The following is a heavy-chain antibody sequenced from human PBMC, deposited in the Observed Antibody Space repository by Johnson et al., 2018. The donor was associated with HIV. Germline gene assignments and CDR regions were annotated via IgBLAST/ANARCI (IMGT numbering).Heavy chain of an antibody. CDR1: GFTFSSYA. CDR3: AKGGVAAAKGAFDI. J-gene: IGHJ3*02. CDR2: ISWDGGST. Sequence: VQLVESGGGLVQPGGSLRLSCAASGFTFSSYAMSWVRQAPGKGLEWVSAISWDGGSTYYADSVKGRFTISRDNSKNSLYLQMNSLRTEDTALYYCAKGGVAAAKGAFDIWGQGTMVTVSS. V-gene: IGHV3-43*02. D-gene: IGHD6-25*01.